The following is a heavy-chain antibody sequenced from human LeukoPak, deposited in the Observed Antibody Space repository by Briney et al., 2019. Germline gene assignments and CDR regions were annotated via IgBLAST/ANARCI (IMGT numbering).Heavy chain of an antibody. CDR3: ARVGSTLPFDY. D-gene: IGHD1-26*01. CDR1: GFTVSSKY. CDR2: IHSGGST. Sequence: GGSLRLSCAASGFTVSSKYMSWVRQAPGKGLEWVSVIHSGGSTHYADSVKGRFTISRDNSKNTLYLQMNSLRADDTAVYYCARVGSTLPFDYWGQGTLVTVSS. J-gene: IGHJ4*02. V-gene: IGHV3-53*01.